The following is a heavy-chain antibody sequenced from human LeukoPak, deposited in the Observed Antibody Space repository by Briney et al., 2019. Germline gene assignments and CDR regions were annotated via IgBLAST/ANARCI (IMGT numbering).Heavy chain of an antibody. D-gene: IGHD3-10*01. CDR2: ISSSGSTI. V-gene: IGHV3-48*03. J-gene: IGHJ4*02. Sequence: GGSLRLSCAASGFTFSSYEMNWVRQAPGKGLEWVSYISSSGSTIYYADSVKGRFTISRDNAKNSLYLQMNSLRAEDTAVYYCARGSIGSGSYFGYWGQGTLVTVSS. CDR1: GFTFSSYE. CDR3: ARGSIGSGSYFGY.